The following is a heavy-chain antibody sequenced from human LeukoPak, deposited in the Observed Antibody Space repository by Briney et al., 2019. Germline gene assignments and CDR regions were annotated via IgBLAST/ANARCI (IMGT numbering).Heavy chain of an antibody. J-gene: IGHJ4*02. CDR3: ARDGDYVWGSSLDY. CDR1: GFPFSSSG. V-gene: IGHV3-23*01. CDR2: ISGGGGST. D-gene: IGHD3-16*01. Sequence: PGGSLRLSCATSGFPFSSSGMSWVRQAPGKGLEWVSAISGGGGSTFYADSVKGRFTISRDNSKNTLYLQMNSLRAEDTAVYYCARDGDYVWGSSLDYWGQGTLVTVSS.